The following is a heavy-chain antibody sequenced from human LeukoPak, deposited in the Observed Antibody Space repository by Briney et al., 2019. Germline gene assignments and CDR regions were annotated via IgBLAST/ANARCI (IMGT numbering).Heavy chain of an antibody. CDR2: ISAYNGNT. CDR1: GYTFTGYY. CDR3: ARNLGVVVINFDY. J-gene: IGHJ4*02. D-gene: IGHD3-22*01. Sequence: ASVKVSCKASGYTFTGYYMHWVRQAPGQGLEWMGWISAYNGNTNYAQKLQGRVTMTTDTSTSTAYMELRSLRSDDTAVYYCARNLGVVVINFDYWGQGTLVTVSS. V-gene: IGHV1-18*04.